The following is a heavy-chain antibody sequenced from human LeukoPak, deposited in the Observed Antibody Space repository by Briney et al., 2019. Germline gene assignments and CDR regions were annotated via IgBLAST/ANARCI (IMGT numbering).Heavy chain of an antibody. J-gene: IGHJ4*02. D-gene: IGHD2-21*02. CDR2: FDPEDGDT. CDR1: GYTLTELS. V-gene: IGHV1-24*01. CDR3: ATEFLGPNGDSDFDY. Sequence: GASVKVSCKVSGYTLTELSMHWVRQAPGKGLEWMGGFDPEDGDTIYAQKFQGRVTMTEDTSTDTAYMELSSLRSEDTAVYYCATEFLGPNGDSDFDYWGQGTLVTVSS.